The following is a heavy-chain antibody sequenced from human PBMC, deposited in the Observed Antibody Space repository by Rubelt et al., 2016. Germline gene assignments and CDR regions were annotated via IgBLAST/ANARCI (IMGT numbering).Heavy chain of an antibody. CDR1: GYTFTSYG. CDR2: ISASNGKP. CDR3: ASDADYYGSSGYYPF. V-gene: IGHV1-18*01. J-gene: IGHJ4*02. Sequence: QVQLVQSGAEVKKPGASVKVSCKASGYTFTSYGISWVRQAPGQGLEWMGWISASNGKPNYAQKLQGRCTTTTDTSTSTAYMELRSLRSDDTAVYYCASDADYYGSSGYYPFWGQGTLVTVSS. D-gene: IGHD3-22*01.